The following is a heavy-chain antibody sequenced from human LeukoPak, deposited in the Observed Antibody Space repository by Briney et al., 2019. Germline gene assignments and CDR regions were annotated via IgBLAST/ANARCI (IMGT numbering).Heavy chain of an antibody. V-gene: IGHV3-30*04. CDR3: ATGLSLYGDNSFYDY. CDR2: ISYDESNK. J-gene: IGHJ4*02. CDR1: GCTFSNYY. Sequence: GGSLRLSCAASGCTFSNYYMHWVRQAPGKGLEWVAVISYDESNKYYADSVKGRFTISRDNSRHTLYLQLNTLRAEDTAMYYCATGLSLYGDNSFYDYWGPGTLVTVSS. D-gene: IGHD4-23*01.